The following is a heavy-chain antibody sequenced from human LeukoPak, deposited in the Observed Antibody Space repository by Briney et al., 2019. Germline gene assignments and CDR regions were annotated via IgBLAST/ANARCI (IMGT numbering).Heavy chain of an antibody. CDR3: AKLYIGSYAGIDY. D-gene: IGHD3-10*01. Sequence: QPGGSLRLSCAASGFTFSSYAMSWVGQAPGKGLEWVSAISGSGGSTYYADSVKGRFTISRDNSKNTLYLQMNSLRAEDTAVYYCAKLYIGSYAGIDYWGQGTLVTVSS. V-gene: IGHV3-23*01. J-gene: IGHJ4*02. CDR2: ISGSGGST. CDR1: GFTFSSYA.